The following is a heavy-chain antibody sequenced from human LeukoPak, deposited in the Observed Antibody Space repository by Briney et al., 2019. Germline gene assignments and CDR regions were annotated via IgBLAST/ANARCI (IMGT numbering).Heavy chain of an antibody. J-gene: IGHJ5*02. CDR1: GYSISSGYY. D-gene: IGHD3-3*02. Sequence: NTSETLSLTCTVSGYSISSGYYWGWIRQPPGKGLEWIGSIYHSGSTYYTPSLKSRVTISVDTSKNQFSLQLSSVTAADTAVYYCARESLPIRWFDPWGQGTLVTVSS. V-gene: IGHV4-38-2*02. CDR2: IYHSGST. CDR3: ARESLPIRWFDP.